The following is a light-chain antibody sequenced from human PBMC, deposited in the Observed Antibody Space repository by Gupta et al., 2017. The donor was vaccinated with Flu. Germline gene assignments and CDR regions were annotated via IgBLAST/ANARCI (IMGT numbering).Light chain of an antibody. J-gene: IGKJ1*01. V-gene: IGKV2-30*02. Sequence: VTLGQPASISCRSSQELVHSSGNTVLHWFHQRPGQSPRRLIYYVSNRDSGVPDRFSGSGSGTDFTLQISRVEAEDVGLYFCMQGAHWPWAFGQGTRVEIK. CDR3: MQGAHWPWA. CDR2: YVS. CDR1: QELVHSSGNTV.